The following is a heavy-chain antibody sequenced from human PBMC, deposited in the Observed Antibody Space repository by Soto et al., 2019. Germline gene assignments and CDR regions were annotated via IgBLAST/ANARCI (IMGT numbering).Heavy chain of an antibody. CDR3: ERDEYDILNGYHPFDY. CDR1: GFTFSSYS. CDR2: ISSSSSYI. V-gene: IGHV3-21*01. D-gene: IGHD3-9*01. J-gene: IGHJ4*02. Sequence: PGGSLRLSCAASGFTFSSYSMNWVRQAPGKGLGWVSSISSSSSYIYYADSVKGRFTISRDNAKNSLYLQMNSLKAEETAVYYCERDEYDILNGYHPFDYWGQGTLVTVSS.